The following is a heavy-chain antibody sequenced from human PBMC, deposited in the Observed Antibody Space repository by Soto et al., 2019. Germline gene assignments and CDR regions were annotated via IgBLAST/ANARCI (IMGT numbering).Heavy chain of an antibody. CDR1: GDSMSTYY. D-gene: IGHD3-10*01. Sequence: PSETLSLTCTASGDSMSTYYWNWIRQPPGKGLEWIGYIYSSGSANYNPSLKSRVAISIDTSKNQFSLKLSSVTAADTAVYYCAKVSGIYYYVMDVWSQGTTVTVSS. V-gene: IGHV4-59*12. CDR3: AKVSGIYYYVMDV. J-gene: IGHJ6*02. CDR2: IYSSGSA.